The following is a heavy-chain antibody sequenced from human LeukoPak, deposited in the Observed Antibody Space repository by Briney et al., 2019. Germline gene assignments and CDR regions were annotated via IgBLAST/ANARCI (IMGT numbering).Heavy chain of an antibody. Sequence: SLRLSCAASGFTFDDYAMHWVRQAPGKGLEWVSRISWNSGSIGYADSVKGRFTISRDNAKNSLYLQMNSLRAEDMALYYCAKDKGSSWYPYDAFDIWGQGTMVTVSS. D-gene: IGHD6-13*01. V-gene: IGHV3-9*03. CDR3: AKDKGSSWYPYDAFDI. CDR2: ISWNSGSI. CDR1: GFTFDDYA. J-gene: IGHJ3*02.